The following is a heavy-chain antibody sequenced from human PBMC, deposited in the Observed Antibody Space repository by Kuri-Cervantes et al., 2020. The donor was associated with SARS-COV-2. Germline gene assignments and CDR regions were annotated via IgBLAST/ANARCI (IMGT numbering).Heavy chain of an antibody. D-gene: IGHD2-21*02. CDR2: IYSGGST. V-gene: IGHV3-66*01. CDR3: AKNGVTHTSHWYFDL. Sequence: GESLKISCAASGFTFSYVWMSWVRQAPGKGLEWVSVIYSGGSTYYADSVKGRFTISRDNSKNTLYLQMNSLRAEDTALYYCAKNGVTHTSHWYFDLWGRGTLVTVSS. CDR1: GFTFSYVW. J-gene: IGHJ2*01.